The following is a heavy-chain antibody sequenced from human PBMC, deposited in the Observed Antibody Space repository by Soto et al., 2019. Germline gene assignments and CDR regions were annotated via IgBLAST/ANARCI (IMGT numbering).Heavy chain of an antibody. D-gene: IGHD5-12*01. J-gene: IGHJ4*02. V-gene: IGHV5-51*01. CDR1: GYSFTSYW. CDR3: ARVPEMATIRSLEFLD. CDR2: IYPGDSDT. Sequence: GESLKISCKGSGYSFTSYWIGWVRQMPGKGLEWMGIIYPGDSDTRYSPSFQGQVTISADKSISTAYLQWSSLKASDTAMYYCARVPEMATIRSLEFLDWGQGTLVTVSS.